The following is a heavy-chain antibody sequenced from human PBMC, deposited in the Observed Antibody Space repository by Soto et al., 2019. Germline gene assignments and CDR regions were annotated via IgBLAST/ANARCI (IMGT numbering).Heavy chain of an antibody. V-gene: IGHV3-23*01. Sequence: EVQLLESGGGLVQPGGSLRLSCAASGFTFSSHAMSWVRQTPGKGLEWVSGISGSDGRTNYADYVKGRFTISRDNSKSKLDLQMNSLRAEETAVYYCAKVVRENMATIFASLGQGTLVSVSS. CDR1: GFTFSSHA. J-gene: IGHJ5*02. D-gene: IGHD3-3*01. CDR2: ISGSDGRT. CDR3: AKVVRENMATIFAS.